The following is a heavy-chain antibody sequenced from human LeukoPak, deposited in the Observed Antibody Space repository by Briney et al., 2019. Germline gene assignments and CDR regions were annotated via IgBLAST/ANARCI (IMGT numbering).Heavy chain of an antibody. CDR3: ARVLNWNYFDY. D-gene: IGHD1-1*01. CDR2: IYYSGST. J-gene: IGHJ4*02. V-gene: IGHV4-4*02. CDR1: GFTFSDAW. Sequence: GSLRLSCAASGFTFSDAWMSWVRQAPGKGLEWIGTIYYSGSTYYNPSLKSRVTISVDTSKNQFSLKLSSVTAADTAVYYCARVLNWNYFDYWGQGTLVTVSS.